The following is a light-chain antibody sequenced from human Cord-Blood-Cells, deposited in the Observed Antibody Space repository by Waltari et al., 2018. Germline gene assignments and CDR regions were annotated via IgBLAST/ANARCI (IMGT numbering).Light chain of an antibody. CDR1: QSVSSH. Sequence: EIVLTQAPATLALSPAERATLSCRARQSVSSHLAWYQQKPGQAPRLLIYDASNRATGIPARFSGSGSGTDFTLTISSLEPEDFAVYYCQQRSNWPKPFGPGTKVEIK. CDR3: QQRSNWPKP. CDR2: DAS. V-gene: IGKV3-11*01. J-gene: IGKJ1*01.